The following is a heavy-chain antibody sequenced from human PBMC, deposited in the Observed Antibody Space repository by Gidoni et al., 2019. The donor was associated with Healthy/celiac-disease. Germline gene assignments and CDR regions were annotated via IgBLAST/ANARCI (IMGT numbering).Heavy chain of an antibody. CDR1: GYSFTSYW. V-gene: IGHV5-51*01. CDR3: ARHINQLGIDY. CDR2: IYPGDSDT. J-gene: IGHJ4*02. D-gene: IGHD7-27*01. Sequence: EVQLVQSGAEVKQPGASLKISCKGSGYSFTSYWTGWVRQLPGKGLEGMGIIYPGDSDTRYSPSFQGQVTISADKSISTAYLQWSSLKASDTAMYYCARHINQLGIDYWGQGTLVTVSS.